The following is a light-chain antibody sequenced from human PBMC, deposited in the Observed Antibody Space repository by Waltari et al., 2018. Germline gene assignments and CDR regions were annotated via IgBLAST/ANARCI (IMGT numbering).Light chain of an antibody. Sequence: EIVLTQSPATLSLSPGERATLSCRASQSVSSYLAWYQQKPGQAPRLLIYDASNRATGIPARFSGSGSETDFTLTISSLQSEDIAVYYCHQYNNRPPYTFGQGTKLEIK. J-gene: IGKJ2*01. V-gene: IGKV3-11*01. CDR2: DAS. CDR1: QSVSSY. CDR3: HQYNNRPPYT.